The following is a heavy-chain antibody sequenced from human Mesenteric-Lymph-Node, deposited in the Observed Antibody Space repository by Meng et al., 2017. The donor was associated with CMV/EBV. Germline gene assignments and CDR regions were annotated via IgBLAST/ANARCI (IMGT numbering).Heavy chain of an antibody. V-gene: IGHV3-21*01. J-gene: IGHJ4*02. CDR3: ARDSFRFFDY. CDR2: ISSSSSYI. CDR1: GFTLSSYS. D-gene: IGHD3-16*02. Sequence: GESLKISCAASGFTLSSYSMNWVRQAPGKGLEWVSSISSSSSYIYYADSVKGRFTISRDNAKKSLFLQMNSLRGEDTAVYYCARDSFRFFDYWGQGAPVTVSS.